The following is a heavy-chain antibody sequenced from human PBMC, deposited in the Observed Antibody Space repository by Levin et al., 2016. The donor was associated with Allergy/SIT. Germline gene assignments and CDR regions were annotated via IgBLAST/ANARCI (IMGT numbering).Heavy chain of an antibody. CDR1: GYSFTGYY. J-gene: IGHJ5*02. V-gene: IGHV1-46*01. D-gene: IGHD2-2*01. Sequence: ASVKVSCKASGYSFTGYYMHWVRQAPGQGLEWMGIINPSGGSTSYAQKFQGRVTMTRDTSTSTVYMELSSLRSEDTAVYYCARDPGYCSSTSCYPVGWFDPWGQGTLVTVSS. CDR3: ARDPGYCSSTSCYPVGWFDP. CDR2: INPSGGST.